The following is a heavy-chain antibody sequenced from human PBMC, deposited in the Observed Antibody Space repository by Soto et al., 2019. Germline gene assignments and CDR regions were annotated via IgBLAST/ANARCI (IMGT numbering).Heavy chain of an antibody. CDR2: SYYSGTT. Sequence: SETLSLTCTVSGASISVHSYYWTWIRQPPGKGLEWIGSSYYSGTTYFNPSLKSRATISVDTSKNQFSLRLTSVTAADTAIYYCTRRYNWNHNYFGPWGQGALV. CDR3: TRRYNWNHNYFGP. J-gene: IGHJ5*02. CDR1: GASISVHSYY. D-gene: IGHD1-20*01. V-gene: IGHV4-39*01.